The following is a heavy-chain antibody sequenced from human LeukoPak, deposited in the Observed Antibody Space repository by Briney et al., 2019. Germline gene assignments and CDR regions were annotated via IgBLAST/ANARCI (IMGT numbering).Heavy chain of an antibody. V-gene: IGHV1-46*01. CDR3: ARDSTSSIFDY. CDR1: GYTFTGYY. J-gene: IGHJ4*02. CDR2: INPSGGST. D-gene: IGHD2/OR15-2a*01. Sequence: ASVKVSCKASGYTFTGYYIHWVRQAPGQGLEWMGIINPSGGSTSYAQKFQGRVTMTRDTSTSTVYMELSSLRSEDTAVYYCARDSTSSIFDYWGQGTLVTVSS.